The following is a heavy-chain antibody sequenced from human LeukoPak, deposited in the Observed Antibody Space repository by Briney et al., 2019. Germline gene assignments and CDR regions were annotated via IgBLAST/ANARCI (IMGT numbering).Heavy chain of an antibody. CDR3: AGEVNYYGSGYFDY. CDR2: IYYSGST. V-gene: IGHV4-59*01. J-gene: IGHJ4*02. CDR1: GGSISSYY. Sequence: SETLPLTCTVSGGSISSYYWSWIRQPPGKGLEWIGYIYYSGSTNYNPSLKSRVTISVDTSKNQFSLKLSSVTAADTAVYYCAGEVNYYGSGYFDYWGQGTLVTVSS. D-gene: IGHD3-10*01.